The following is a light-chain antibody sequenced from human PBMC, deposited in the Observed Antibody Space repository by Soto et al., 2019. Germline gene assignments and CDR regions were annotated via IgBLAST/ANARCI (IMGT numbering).Light chain of an antibody. J-gene: IGLJ1*01. CDR1: SKDIGGYSH. CDR2: GVN. V-gene: IGLV2-14*01. CDR3: NSYTSGSALYV. Sequence: QSALIQPASMSGFPGQSITISCTGSSKDIGGYSHVSWYQQHPGRAPKLIIYGVNNRPSGISDRFSGSKSGNTASLTISGLQAEDEADYYCNSYTSGSALYVFGTGTKVTVL.